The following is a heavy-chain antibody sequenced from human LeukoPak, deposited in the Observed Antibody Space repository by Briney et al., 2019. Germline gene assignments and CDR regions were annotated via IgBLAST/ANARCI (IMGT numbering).Heavy chain of an antibody. D-gene: IGHD2-2*01. CDR1: GFTFSSYA. J-gene: IGHJ4*02. V-gene: IGHV3-23*01. CDR2: ISGSGGST. Sequence: GGSLRLSCAASGFTFSSYAMSWVRQAPGKGLEWVSAISGSGGSTYYADSVKGRFTISRDNSKNTLYLQMNSLRAEDTAVYYCAKDRFRYCSSTSCSPYDYWGQGTLVTVSS. CDR3: AKDRFRYCSSTSCSPYDY.